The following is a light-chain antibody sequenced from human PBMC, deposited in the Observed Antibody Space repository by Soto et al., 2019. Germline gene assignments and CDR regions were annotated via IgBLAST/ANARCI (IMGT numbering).Light chain of an antibody. CDR3: QTWGTGTWV. Sequence: QLVLTQSPSASASVGASVKHTCTLSSGHSSYAIAWHQQQPEKGPRYLMKLDSDGSHSKGDGIPDRFSGSSSGAERYLTISSLQSEDEADYYCQTWGTGTWVFGGGTKLTVL. CDR1: SGHSSYA. V-gene: IGLV4-69*01. J-gene: IGLJ3*02. CDR2: LDSDGSH.